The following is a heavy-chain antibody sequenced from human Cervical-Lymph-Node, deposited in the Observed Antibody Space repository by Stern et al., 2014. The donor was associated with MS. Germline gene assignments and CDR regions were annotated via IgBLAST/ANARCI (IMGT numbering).Heavy chain of an antibody. V-gene: IGHV1-46*01. J-gene: IGHJ6*02. CDR3: AREVAGHRLGMMDV. CDR1: GYTFASYY. Sequence: QVQLVQSGAEVKKPGASVKVSCKASGYTFASYYIHWVRQAPGQALERMGIINPSGGSTRYAQKFQGRVTMTRDTSTSTVSMELSSLRSEDTAVYYCAREVAGHRLGMMDVWGQGTTVTVSS. D-gene: IGHD6-19*01. CDR2: INPSGGST.